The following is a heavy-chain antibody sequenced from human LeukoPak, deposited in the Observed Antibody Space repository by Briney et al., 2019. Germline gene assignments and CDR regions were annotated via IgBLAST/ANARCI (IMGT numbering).Heavy chain of an antibody. CDR3: ARGFTSGFDY. V-gene: IGHV3-21*01. CDR1: GFTFSSYS. Sequence: GGSLRLSCAASGFTFSSYSMNWVRQAPGKGLEWVSSISSSSSYICYADSVKGRFTISRDNAKNSRYLQMNSLRAEDTAVYYCARGFTSGFDYWGQGTLVTVSS. J-gene: IGHJ4*02. D-gene: IGHD7-27*01. CDR2: ISSSSSYI.